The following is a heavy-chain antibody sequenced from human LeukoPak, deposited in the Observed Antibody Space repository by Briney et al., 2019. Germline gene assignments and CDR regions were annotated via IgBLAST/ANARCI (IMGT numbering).Heavy chain of an antibody. Sequence: GGSLRLSCAASGYTFNNYWMSWVRQAPGKGLEWVANMNKDGSQMYYVDSVKGRFTISRDNSKNTLYLQMNSLRAEDTAVYYCARRAGAYSHPYDYWGQGTLVTVSS. V-gene: IGHV3-7*03. J-gene: IGHJ4*02. CDR3: ARRAGAYSHPYDY. CDR1: GYTFNNYW. D-gene: IGHD4/OR15-4a*01. CDR2: MNKDGSQM.